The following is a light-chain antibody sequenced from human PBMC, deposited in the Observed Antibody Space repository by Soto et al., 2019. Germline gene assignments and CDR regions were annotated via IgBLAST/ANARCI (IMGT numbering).Light chain of an antibody. J-gene: IGKJ3*01. CDR3: QQYGFS. CDR2: EAS. Sequence: DIHMTQSPSTLSASVGDRVTITCRASQSVSYWLAWYQQKPGKAPQLLIHEASTLESGVPSRFRGGGSGQEFTLTISGLQPDDFATYYCQQYGFSFGPGTKVEMK. V-gene: IGKV1-5*01. CDR1: QSVSYW.